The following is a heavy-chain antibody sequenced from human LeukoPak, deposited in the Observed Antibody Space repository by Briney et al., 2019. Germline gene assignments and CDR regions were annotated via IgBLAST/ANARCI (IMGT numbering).Heavy chain of an antibody. CDR3: ARVSGYCSGGRCYGGQWFDP. CDR2: VFHTGQH. D-gene: IGHD2-15*01. J-gene: IGHJ5*02. Sequence: SETLSLTCSVSGESMTPYYWTWIRQSAGKGLEWLGRVFHTGQHNYNPSLKSRLSMSLDASRNLVPLTLTSVTAADTAIYYCARVSGYCSGGRCYGGQWFDPWGQGTLVIVSS. V-gene: IGHV4-4*07. CDR1: GESMTPYY.